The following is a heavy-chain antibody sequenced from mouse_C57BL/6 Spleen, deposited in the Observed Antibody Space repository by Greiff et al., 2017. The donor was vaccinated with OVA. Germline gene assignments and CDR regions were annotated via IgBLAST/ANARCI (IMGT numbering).Heavy chain of an antibody. CDR2: IHPNSGST. CDR1: GYTFTSYW. J-gene: IGHJ2*01. D-gene: IGHD1-1*01. V-gene: IGHV1-64*01. CDR3: ARPGRYGSPDY. Sequence: QVQLKQPGAELVKPGASVKLSCKASGYTFTSYWMHWVKQRPGQGLEWIGMIHPNSGSTNYNEKFKSKATLTVDKSSSTAYMQLSSLTSEDSAVYYCARPGRYGSPDYWGQGTTLTVSS.